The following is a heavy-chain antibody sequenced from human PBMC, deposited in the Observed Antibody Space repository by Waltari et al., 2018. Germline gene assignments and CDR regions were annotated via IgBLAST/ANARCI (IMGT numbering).Heavy chain of an antibody. V-gene: IGHV3-23*01. J-gene: IGHJ4*02. D-gene: IGHD7-27*01. Sequence: EVQLLESGGGLAQPGGSLRLSCAASGFTFSGYAMSWARQAPGKGLGWVSATRGSGGSTYYADSVKDRFTISRDNSKNTLYLQMNSLRAEDTAVYYCAKNGDVAPFDYWGQGTLVTVSS. CDR1: GFTFSGYA. CDR3: AKNGDVAPFDY. CDR2: TRGSGGST.